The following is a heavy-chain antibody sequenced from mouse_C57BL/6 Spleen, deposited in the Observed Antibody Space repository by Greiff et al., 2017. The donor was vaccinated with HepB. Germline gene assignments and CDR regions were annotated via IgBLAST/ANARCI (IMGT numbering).Heavy chain of an antibody. CDR2: FYPGSGSI. CDR3: ARHEERGHDGSSYNWYFEV. J-gene: IGHJ1*03. V-gene: IGHV1-62-2*01. CDR1: GYTFTEYT. Sequence: QVQLQQSGAELVKPGASVKLSCKASGYTFTEYTIHWVKQRSGQGLEWIGWFYPGSGSIKYNEKFKDKATLTADKSSSTVDMELSRLTSEDSAVYFCARHEERGHDGSSYNWYFEVWGTGTTVTVSS. D-gene: IGHD1-1*01.